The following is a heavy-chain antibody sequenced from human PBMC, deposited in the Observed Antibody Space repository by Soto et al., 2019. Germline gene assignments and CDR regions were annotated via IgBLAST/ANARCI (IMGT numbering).Heavy chain of an antibody. Sequence: ASVKVSCKASGYTFTGYYMHWVRQAPGQGLEWMGWINPNSGGTNYAQKFQGWDTMTRDTSISTAYMELSRLRSDDTAVYYCARDRSVGVDYYYGMDVWGQGTTVTVSS. V-gene: IGHV1-2*04. CDR1: GYTFTGYY. CDR3: ARDRSVGVDYYYGMDV. J-gene: IGHJ6*02. D-gene: IGHD2-21*01. CDR2: INPNSGGT.